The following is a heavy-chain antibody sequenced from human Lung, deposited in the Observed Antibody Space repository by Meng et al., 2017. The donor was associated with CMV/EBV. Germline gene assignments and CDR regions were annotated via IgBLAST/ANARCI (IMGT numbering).Heavy chain of an antibody. CDR3: LRRSGGSV. J-gene: IGHJ1*01. D-gene: IGHD3-10*01. Sequence: QVQLRESAPALVKPSETLSLTCAVPGDSITNHNWWAWVRQPPGKGLEWIGEIPHRGSSAYSPSLKSRVSMSIDKSKNQFSLKLTSVTAADTAVYHCLRRSGGSVWGQGTLVTVSS. V-gene: IGHV4-4*02. CDR2: IPHRGSS. CDR1: GDSITNHNW.